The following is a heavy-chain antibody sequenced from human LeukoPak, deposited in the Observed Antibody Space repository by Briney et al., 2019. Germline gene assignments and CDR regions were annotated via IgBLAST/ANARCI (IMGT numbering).Heavy chain of an antibody. D-gene: IGHD3-22*01. CDR3: ARDVYDSSGYYYWFDP. V-gene: IGHV1-69*05. CDR1: GGTFSSYA. Sequence: ASVKVSCKASGGTFSSYAISWVRQAPGQGLEWMGGIIPIFGTANYAQKFQGRVTITTDESTSTAYMELSSLRPEDTAVYYCARDVYDSSGYYYWFDPWGQGTLVTVSS. J-gene: IGHJ5*02. CDR2: IIPIFGTA.